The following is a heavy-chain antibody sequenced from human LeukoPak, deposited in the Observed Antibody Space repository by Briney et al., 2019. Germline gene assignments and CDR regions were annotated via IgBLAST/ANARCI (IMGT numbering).Heavy chain of an antibody. V-gene: IGHV3-74*01. Sequence: GGSLRLSCAASGFTFSKSWMHWVRQVPGKGLVWVSRIYNDGSTTNYADSVKGRFTISRDNAANTLFLQMSSLRPEDTAVYYCAREKDDHGDPGPLDAWGQGALVTVSS. CDR3: AREKDDHGDPGPLDA. CDR2: IYNDGSTT. CDR1: GFTFSKSW. J-gene: IGHJ5*02. D-gene: IGHD4-17*01.